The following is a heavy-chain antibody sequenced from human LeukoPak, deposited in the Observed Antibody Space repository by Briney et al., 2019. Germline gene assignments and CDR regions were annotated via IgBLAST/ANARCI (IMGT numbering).Heavy chain of an antibody. V-gene: IGHV5-51*01. CDR2: IYPGDSDT. D-gene: IGHD3-10*01. Sequence: GESLKISCKGSGYSFSSYWIGWVRQMPGKGLDWIGIIYPGDSDTRYSPSFQGQVTISADKSISTAYLQWSSLQASDTAMYYCARQGFYGSGNRPFDYWGQGTLVTVSS. J-gene: IGHJ4*02. CDR3: ARQGFYGSGNRPFDY. CDR1: GYSFSSYW.